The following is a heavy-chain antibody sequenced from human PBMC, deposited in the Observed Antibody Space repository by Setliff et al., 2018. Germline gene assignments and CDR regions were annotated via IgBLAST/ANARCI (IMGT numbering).Heavy chain of an antibody. D-gene: IGHD1-1*01. CDR2: IKQDGSEK. CDR3: ARDHGTVPGVDYMDV. J-gene: IGHJ6*03. Sequence: GSLRLSSAASGFTFSSYWMSWVRQAPGKGLEWVANIKQDGSEKYYVDSVKGRFTISRDDAKNSVYLQINSLRAEDTAVYYCARDHGTVPGVDYMDVWGKGTTVTVSS. CDR1: GFTFSSYW. V-gene: IGHV3-7*01.